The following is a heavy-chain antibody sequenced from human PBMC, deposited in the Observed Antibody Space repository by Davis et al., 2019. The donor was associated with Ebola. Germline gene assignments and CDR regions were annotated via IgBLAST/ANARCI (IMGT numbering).Heavy chain of an antibody. J-gene: IGHJ6*02. Sequence: SETLSLTCAVSGDSISSSNWWSWVRQPPGKGLEWIGEISQSGSTNYNPSLKSRVTISVDTSKNQFSLKLSSVTAADTAVYYCARTRYTYGMDVWGQGTTVTVSS. CDR1: GDSISSSNW. D-gene: IGHD3-16*02. V-gene: IGHV4-4*02. CDR2: ISQSGST. CDR3: ARTRYTYGMDV.